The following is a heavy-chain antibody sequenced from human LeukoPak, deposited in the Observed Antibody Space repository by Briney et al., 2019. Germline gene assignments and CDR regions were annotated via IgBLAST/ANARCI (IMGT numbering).Heavy chain of an antibody. Sequence: GGSLRLSCAASGFTFSSYSMNWVHQAPGKGLEWVAVISKDGSSNHQADSVKGRFTISRDNSKNTLYLQMDSLRAEDTAVYYCARDLSGSYVFDYLGQGTLVTVSS. CDR2: ISKDGSSN. J-gene: IGHJ4*02. V-gene: IGHV3-30*03. CDR1: GFTFSSYS. D-gene: IGHD1-26*01. CDR3: ARDLSGSYVFDY.